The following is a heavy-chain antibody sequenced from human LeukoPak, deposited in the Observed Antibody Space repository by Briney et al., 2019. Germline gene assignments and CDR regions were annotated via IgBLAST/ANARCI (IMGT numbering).Heavy chain of an antibody. CDR3: ARRSEQYSSSWYYYYYGMDV. CDR1: GYSFTSYW. V-gene: IGHV5-51*01. Sequence: GESLKISCKGSGYSFTSYWIGWVRQMPGKGLEWMGIIYPGDSDTRYSPSFQGRVTISADKSISTAYLQWSSLKASDTAMYYCARRSEQYSSSWYYYYYGMDVWGQGTTVTVSS. CDR2: IYPGDSDT. D-gene: IGHD6-13*01. J-gene: IGHJ6*02.